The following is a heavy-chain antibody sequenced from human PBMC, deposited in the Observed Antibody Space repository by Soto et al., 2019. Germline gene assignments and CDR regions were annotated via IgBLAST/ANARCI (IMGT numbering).Heavy chain of an antibody. J-gene: IGHJ3*02. CDR1: GYTFTGYY. CDR3: EGNQGGAYYFDAFVI. Sequence: ASVNVSCRASGYTFTGYYMHWVRRAPGQGLEWMGWINPNSGGTNYAQKFQGWVTMTRDTSISTAYMELSRLRSDDTAVYYCEGNQGGAYYFDAFVIWGQGKM. D-gene: IGHD2-21*01. CDR2: INPNSGGT. V-gene: IGHV1-2*04.